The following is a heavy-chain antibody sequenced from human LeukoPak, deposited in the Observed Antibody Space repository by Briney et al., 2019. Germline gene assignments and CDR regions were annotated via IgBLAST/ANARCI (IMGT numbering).Heavy chain of an antibody. Sequence: PGGSLRLSCAASGSTVSSNYMSWVRQAPGKGLEWVSVIYSGGSTYYADSVKGRFTISRDNSKNTLYLQMNSLRAEDTAVSYCARELPTVGGMDAWGQGTTVTVSS. D-gene: IGHD4-17*01. J-gene: IGHJ6*02. CDR1: GSTVSSNY. CDR3: ARELPTVGGMDA. CDR2: IYSGGST. V-gene: IGHV3-66*01.